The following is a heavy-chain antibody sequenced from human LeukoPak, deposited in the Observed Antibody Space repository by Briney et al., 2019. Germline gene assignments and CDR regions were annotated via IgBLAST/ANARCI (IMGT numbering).Heavy chain of an antibody. CDR3: ATGYTYYDILTGYHDAFDI. Sequence: GGSLRLSCAASGFTFSDYYMSWIRQAPGKGLEWVSYISSSSSYTNYADSVKGRFTISRDNAKNSLYLQMNSLRAEDTAVYYCATGYTYYDILTGYHDAFDIWGRGTMVTVSS. V-gene: IGHV3-11*03. J-gene: IGHJ3*02. CDR2: ISSSSSYT. D-gene: IGHD3-9*01. CDR1: GFTFSDYY.